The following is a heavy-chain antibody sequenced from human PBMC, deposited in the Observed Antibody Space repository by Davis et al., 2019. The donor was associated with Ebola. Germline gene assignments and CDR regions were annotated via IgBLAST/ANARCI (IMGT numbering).Heavy chain of an antibody. D-gene: IGHD6-13*01. CDR1: GGTFSSYA. CDR2: IIPIFGTA. Sequence: SVKVSCKASGGTFSSYAISWVRQAPGQGLEWMGGIIPIFGTAKYAQKFQGRVTITADKSTRTAYMELSSLRSEDTAVYYCARDPIAAADPFDYWGQGTLVTVSS. V-gene: IGHV1-69*06. J-gene: IGHJ4*02. CDR3: ARDPIAAADPFDY.